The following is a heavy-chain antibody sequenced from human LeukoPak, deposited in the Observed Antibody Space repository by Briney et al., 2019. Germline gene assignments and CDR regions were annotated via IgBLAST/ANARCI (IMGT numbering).Heavy chain of an antibody. J-gene: IGHJ5*02. Sequence: PSETLSLTCTVSGGSISSYYWSWIRQPPGKGLEWIGYIYTSGSTNYNPSLKSRVTISVDTSKNQFSLKLSSVTAADTAVYYCAGNLRFPNWFDPWGQGTLVTVSS. CDR3: AGNLRFPNWFDP. CDR1: GGSISSYY. CDR2: IYTSGST. V-gene: IGHV4-4*09. D-gene: IGHD3-3*01.